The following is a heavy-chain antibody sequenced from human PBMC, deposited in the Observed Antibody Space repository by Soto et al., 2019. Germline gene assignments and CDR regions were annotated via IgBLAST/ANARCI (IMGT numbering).Heavy chain of an antibody. V-gene: IGHV3-7*02. J-gene: IGHJ2*01. CDR2: IKQDGSEK. CDR1: GFTLSTNW. Sequence: EVQLVESGGGLVQPGGSLRLSCVASGFTLSTNWMTWVRQAPGKGLEWVANIKQDGSEKNYVGAVRGRFTISRDDAKNSLYLQMDSLRVEDTALYYCVVGQGWFVDLWGRGTLVTVSS. CDR3: VVGQGWFVDL. D-gene: IGHD3-16*01.